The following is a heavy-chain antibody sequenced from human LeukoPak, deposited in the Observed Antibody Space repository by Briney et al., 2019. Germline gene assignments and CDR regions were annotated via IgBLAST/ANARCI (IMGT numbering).Heavy chain of an antibody. CDR3: ARAHYYDSSGRAFDI. Sequence: GSLRLSCEASGFPFSTFWMIWVRQPPGKGLEWIGEINHSGSTNYNPSLKSRVTISVDTSKNQFSLKLSSVTAADTAVYYCARAHYYDSSGRAFDIWGQGTMVTVSS. J-gene: IGHJ3*02. CDR2: INHSGST. CDR1: GFPFSTFW. D-gene: IGHD3-22*01. V-gene: IGHV4-34*01.